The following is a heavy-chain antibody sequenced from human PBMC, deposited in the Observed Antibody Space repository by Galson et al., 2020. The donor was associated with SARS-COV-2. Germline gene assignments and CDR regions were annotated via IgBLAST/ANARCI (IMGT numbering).Heavy chain of an antibody. J-gene: IGHJ4*02. CDR2: IWYDGSNK. CDR3: AREGDWPSGGFDY. D-gene: IGHD2-21*02. V-gene: IGHV3-33*01. CDR1: GFTFSSYG. Sequence: GGSLRLSCAASGFTFSSYGMHWVRQAPGKGLEWVAVIWYDGSNKYYADSVKGRFTISRDNSKNTLYLQMNSLRAEDTAVYYCAREGDWPSGGFDYWGQGTLVTVSS.